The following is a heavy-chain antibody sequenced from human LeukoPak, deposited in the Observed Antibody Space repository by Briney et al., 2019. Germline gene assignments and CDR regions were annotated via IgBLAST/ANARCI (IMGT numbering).Heavy chain of an antibody. Sequence: SVKVSCKASGYSFTSYGFSWVRQAPGQGLEWMGWISAYNGDTNYAQKLQGGVTMTTDTSTSTAYMELRSMRSDDTAVYYCARGLQENLAWLTAFSAFDVWGPGTMVTVSS. D-gene: IGHD5-24*01. CDR2: ISAYNGDT. CDR3: ARGLQENLAWLTAFSAFDV. V-gene: IGHV1-18*01. J-gene: IGHJ3*01. CDR1: GYSFTSYG.